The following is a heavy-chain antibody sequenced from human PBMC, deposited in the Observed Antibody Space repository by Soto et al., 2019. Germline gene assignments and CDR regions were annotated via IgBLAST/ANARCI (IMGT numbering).Heavy chain of an antibody. D-gene: IGHD2-21*02. CDR2: ISYDGSNK. CDR1: GFTFSSYG. Sequence: GGSLRLSCAASGFTFSSYGMHWVRQAPGKGLEWVAVISYDGSNKYYADSVKGRFTISRDNSKNTLYLQMNSLRAEDTAVYYCAKAYCGGDCYWFDYWGQGTLVTVSS. CDR3: AKAYCGGDCYWFDY. J-gene: IGHJ4*02. V-gene: IGHV3-30*18.